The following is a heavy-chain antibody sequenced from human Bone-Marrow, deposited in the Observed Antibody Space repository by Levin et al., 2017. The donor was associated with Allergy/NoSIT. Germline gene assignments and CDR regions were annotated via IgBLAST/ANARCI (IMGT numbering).Heavy chain of an antibody. CDR3: ARDASPLCAHGCYLDAFDL. V-gene: IGHV3-7*01. D-gene: IGHD2-15*01. CDR2: IRQDGDER. Sequence: SGGSLRLSCAASGFTFSSYWMTWVRQAPGKGLEWVANIRQDGDERHYVDSAKGRFTISRDNAKNSLYLQMNSLRAEDTAVDDCARDASPLCAHGCYLDAFDLWGQGTVVTIS. CDR1: GFTFSSYW. J-gene: IGHJ3*01.